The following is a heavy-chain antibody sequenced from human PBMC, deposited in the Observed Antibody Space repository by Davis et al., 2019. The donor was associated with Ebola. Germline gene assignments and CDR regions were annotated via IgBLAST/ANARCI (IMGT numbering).Heavy chain of an antibody. D-gene: IGHD4-17*01. J-gene: IGHJ4*02. CDR3: AKDKDYGDYSDY. V-gene: IGHV3-23*01. CDR1: GFTFSSYA. Sequence: GESLKISCAASGFTFSSYAMSWVRPAPGKGLEWVSAISGSGGSTYYADSVKGRFTISRDNSKNTLYLQMNSLRAEDTAVYYCAKDKDYGDYSDYWGQGTLVTVSS. CDR2: ISGSGGST.